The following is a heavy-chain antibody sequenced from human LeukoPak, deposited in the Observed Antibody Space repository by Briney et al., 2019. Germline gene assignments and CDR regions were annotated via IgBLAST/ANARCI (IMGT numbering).Heavy chain of an antibody. Sequence: GGSLRLSCAASGFTVSSNYMSWVRQAPGKGLEWVSVIYSGGSTYYADSVKGRFTISRDNSKNTLYLQMNSLRAEDTAVYYCARDQGYVGSHAFDIWGQGTMVTVSS. CDR3: ARDQGYVGSHAFDI. V-gene: IGHV3-53*01. D-gene: IGHD2-15*01. J-gene: IGHJ3*02. CDR2: IYSGGST. CDR1: GFTVSSNY.